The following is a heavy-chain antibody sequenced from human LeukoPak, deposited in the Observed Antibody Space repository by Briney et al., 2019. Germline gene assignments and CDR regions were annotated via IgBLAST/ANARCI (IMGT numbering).Heavy chain of an antibody. CDR1: GFTFGDYA. D-gene: IGHD4-11*01. CDR3: TRDRYSFDY. V-gene: IGHV3-49*04. CDR2: IRSKAYGVTT. Sequence: RPGRSLSLSCPASGFTFGDYAMSWVRPAPGKGLEWVGFIRSKAYGVTTEYAASVKGRFTISRDDSKSIAYLQMNSLKTEDTAVYYCTRDRYSFDYWGQGTLVTVSS. J-gene: IGHJ4*02.